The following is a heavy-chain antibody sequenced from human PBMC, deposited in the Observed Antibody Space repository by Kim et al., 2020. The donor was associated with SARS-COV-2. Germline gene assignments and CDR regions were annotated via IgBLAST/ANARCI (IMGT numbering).Heavy chain of an antibody. CDR2: IDPSDSYT. J-gene: IGHJ5*02. CDR3: ARHPLEVVAANHWFDP. D-gene: IGHD2-15*01. CDR1: GYSFTSHW. V-gene: IGHV5-10-1*01. Sequence: GESLKISCKGSGYSFTSHWISWVRQMPGKGLEWMGKIDPSDSYTRYSPSFQGHVSISADKSINIAYLQWSSLKASDTAIYFCARHPLEVVAANHWFDPWGQGTLVTVSS.